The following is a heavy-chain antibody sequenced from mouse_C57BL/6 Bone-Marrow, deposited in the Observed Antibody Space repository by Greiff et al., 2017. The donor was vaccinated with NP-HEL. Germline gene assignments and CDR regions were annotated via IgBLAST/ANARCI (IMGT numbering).Heavy chain of an antibody. V-gene: IGHV7-1*01. CDR2: SRNKANDYTT. CDR3: ARDNWDWYFDV. Sequence: EVQLVESGGGLVQSGRSLRLSCATSGFTFSDFYMEWVRQAPGKGLEWIAASRNKANDYTTEYSASVKGRFIVSRDTSQSILYLQMNALRAEETAIYYCARDNWDWYFDVGGTGTTVTVPS. J-gene: IGHJ1*03. D-gene: IGHD4-1*01. CDR1: GFTFSDFY.